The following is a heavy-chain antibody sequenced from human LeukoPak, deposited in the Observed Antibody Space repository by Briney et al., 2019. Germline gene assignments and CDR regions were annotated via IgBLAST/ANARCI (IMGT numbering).Heavy chain of an antibody. CDR2: ISYDGSNK. D-gene: IGHD3-10*01. V-gene: IGHV3-30*04. J-gene: IGHJ6*04. CDR3: ARGAVTMVRYYGMDV. Sequence: GGSLRLSCAASGFTFSSYAMHWVRQAPGKGLEWVAVISYDGSNKYYADSVKGRFTISRDNSKNTLYLQMNSLRAEDTAVYYCARGAVTMVRYYGMDVWGKGTTVTVSS. CDR1: GFTFSSYA.